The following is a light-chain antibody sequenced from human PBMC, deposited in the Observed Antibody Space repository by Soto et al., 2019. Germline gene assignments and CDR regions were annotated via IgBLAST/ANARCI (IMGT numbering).Light chain of an antibody. CDR3: QRYGTSLPLT. V-gene: IGKV3-20*01. J-gene: IGKJ4*01. CDR1: KSVSSNY. Sequence: EIVLTQSPGTLSLSPGDKATHSCRASKSVSSNYLALYQQKPGQAPRLLIYGASSRATGIPDRFSGSGFGTDFTLTISRLEPEDFAVYYCQRYGTSLPLTFGGGTKV. CDR2: GAS.